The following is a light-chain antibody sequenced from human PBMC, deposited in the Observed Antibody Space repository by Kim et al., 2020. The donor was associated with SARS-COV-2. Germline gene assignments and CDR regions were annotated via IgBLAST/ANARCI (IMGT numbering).Light chain of an antibody. Sequence: ASVGDRVTITCRASQGINSWLAWYQQKPGKAPKLLIYTTSNLQSGVPSRFSGSESGTDFTLTISSLQPEDFATYFCQQAHSFPLTFGGGTKVDIK. CDR1: QGINSW. CDR3: QQAHSFPLT. J-gene: IGKJ4*01. V-gene: IGKV1-12*01. CDR2: TTS.